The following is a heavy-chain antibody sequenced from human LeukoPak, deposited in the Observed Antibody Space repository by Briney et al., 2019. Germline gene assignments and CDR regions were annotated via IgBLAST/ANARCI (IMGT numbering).Heavy chain of an antibody. J-gene: IGHJ4*02. CDR1: GGSISSSSYY. CDR3: ARLRYSYVHFDY. CDR2: IYYSGST. V-gene: IGHV4-39*07. D-gene: IGHD5-18*01. Sequence: SETLSLTCTVSGGSISSSSYYWGWIRQPPGKGLEWIGTIYYSGSTNYNPSLKSRATISVDTSKNQFSLKLSSVTAADTAVYYCARLRYSYVHFDYWGQGTLGTVSS.